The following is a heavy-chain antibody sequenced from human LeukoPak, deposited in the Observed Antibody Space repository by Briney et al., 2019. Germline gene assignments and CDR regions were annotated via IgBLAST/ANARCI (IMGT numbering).Heavy chain of an antibody. CDR3: TTWNYDILTGYSI. CDR2: IKSKTHGGTT. Sequence: KSGGSLRLSCAASGFSSSTYVMSWVRQAPGKGLEWVGRIKSKTHGGTTDYAAAVKGRFTISRDDSKSTLYLQMNSLKTEDTALYYRTTWNYDILTGYSIWGQGTLVTVSS. CDR1: GFSSSTYV. V-gene: IGHV3-15*01. D-gene: IGHD3-9*01. J-gene: IGHJ4*02.